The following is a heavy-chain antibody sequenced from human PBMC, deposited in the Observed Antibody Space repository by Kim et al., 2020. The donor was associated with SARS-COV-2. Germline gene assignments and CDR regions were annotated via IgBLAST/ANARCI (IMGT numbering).Heavy chain of an antibody. CDR2: IRSTIYGGTT. V-gene: IGHV3-49*04. CDR1: GFTFREFP. D-gene: IGHD2-2*01. CDR3: VRVDCSSIRFYGDY. J-gene: IGHJ4*01. Sequence: GGSLRLSCVSSGFTFREFPMAWVRQAPGKGLEWIGFIRSTIYGGTTEYAASVRGRFIISRDASKNIAHLQMNILKTEATGVYYWVRVDCSSIRFYGDY.